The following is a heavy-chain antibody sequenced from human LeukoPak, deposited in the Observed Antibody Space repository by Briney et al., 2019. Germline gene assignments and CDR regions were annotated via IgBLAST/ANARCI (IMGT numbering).Heavy chain of an antibody. J-gene: IGHJ4*02. CDR2: ISSSGSST. D-gene: IGHD6-19*01. CDR1: GFTFRTFA. V-gene: IGHV3-64*01. Sequence: GGSLRLSCAASGFTFRTFAMHWVRQAPGKGLEYVSGISSSGSSTYYGNSVKGRFTISRDNSKNTLYLQMGSLRAEDMAVYYCARGGYNGGWSTFDYWGQGTLVTVSS. CDR3: ARGGYNGGWSTFDY.